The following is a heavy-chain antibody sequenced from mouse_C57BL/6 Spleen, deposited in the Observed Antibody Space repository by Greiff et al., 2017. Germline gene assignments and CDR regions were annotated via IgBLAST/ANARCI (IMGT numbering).Heavy chain of an antibody. J-gene: IGHJ2*01. D-gene: IGHD2-1*01. CDR2: IDPSDSYT. CDR1: GYTFTSYW. CDR3: ASSCGNYPDY. Sequence: QVQLQQPGAELVKPGASVKLSCKASGYTFTSYWMQWVQQRPGQGLEWIGAIDPSDSYTNYTHKFKGKDTLTVDTSSSTADKRLHSLTSEDATVYYCASSCGNYPDYWGQGTTLTVSS. V-gene: IGHV1-50*01.